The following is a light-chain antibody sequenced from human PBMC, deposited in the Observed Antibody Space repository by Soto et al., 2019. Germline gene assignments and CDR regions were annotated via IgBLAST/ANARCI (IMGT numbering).Light chain of an antibody. J-gene: IGLJ2*01. CDR1: SSDVGSYNL. V-gene: IGLV2-23*02. Sequence: QSALTPPASVSGSPGQSITISCTGTSSDVGSYNLVSWYQQHPGKAPKLMIYEVSKRPSGVSNRFSGSKSGNTASLTISGLQAEDEADYYCCSYAGSSTFRVVFGGGTQLTVL. CDR2: EVS. CDR3: CSYAGSSTFRVV.